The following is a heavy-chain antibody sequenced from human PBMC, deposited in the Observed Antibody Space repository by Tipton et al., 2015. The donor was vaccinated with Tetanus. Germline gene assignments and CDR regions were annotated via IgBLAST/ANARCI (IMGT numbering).Heavy chain of an antibody. CDR3: ARDLEFYFDVDGNRFYALEI. D-gene: IGHD3-9*01. Sequence: TLSLTCTVSGGSITAGGYFWSWIRQLPGKGLEWIGPIYHDGETYYNPSLRGRLSISVDTSKNQFSLKLRSVTAADTALYYCARDLEFYFDVDGNRFYALEIWGHGTLVTASS. CDR2: IYHDGET. J-gene: IGHJ3*02. V-gene: IGHV4-31*03. CDR1: GGSITAGGYF.